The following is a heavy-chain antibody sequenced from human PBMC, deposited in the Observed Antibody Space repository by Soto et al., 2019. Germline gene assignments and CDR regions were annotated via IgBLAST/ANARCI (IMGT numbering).Heavy chain of an antibody. V-gene: IGHV3-30*04. CDR3: ARGPSVYCSSTSCSPFDP. D-gene: IGHD2-2*01. J-gene: IGHJ5*02. CDR2: ISYDGSNK. CDR1: GFIFSSYA. Sequence: GGSLRLSCAASGFIFSSYAVHWVRQAPGRGLEWVAVISYDGSNKFYTDSVKGRFTISRDNSKSTLYLQMNSLRPEDTAVYYCARGPSVYCSSTSCSPFDPWGQGTLVTVSS.